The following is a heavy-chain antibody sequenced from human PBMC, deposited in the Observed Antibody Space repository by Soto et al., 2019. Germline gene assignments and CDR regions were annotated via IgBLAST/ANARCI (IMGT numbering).Heavy chain of an antibody. J-gene: IGHJ4*02. D-gene: IGHD2-21*02. CDR3: ASVIGCDSEYYFDY. CDR2: IYYSGRT. V-gene: IGHV4-31*03. CDR1: GVSISSGGYY. Sequence: QVQLQESGPGLVKPSQTLSLTCTVSGVSISSGGYYWGWIRQHPGKGLEWIGNIYYSGRTYYNPSLKSRVIMSVDTSKNHFSLKLSSVTAADTAMYYCASVIGCDSEYYFDYWGQGTLVTVSS.